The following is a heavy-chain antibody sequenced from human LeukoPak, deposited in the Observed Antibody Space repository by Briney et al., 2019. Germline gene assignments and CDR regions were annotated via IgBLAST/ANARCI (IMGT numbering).Heavy chain of an antibody. CDR2: ISYDGSNK. Sequence: GGSLRLSCAASEFTFSSYAMHWVRQAPGKGLEWVAVISYDGSNKYYADSVKGRFTVSRDNSKNTLYLQMNSLRAEDTAVYYCARDPASTTVTTGVLDYWGQGTLVTVSS. D-gene: IGHD4-17*01. CDR3: ARDPASTTVTTGVLDY. V-gene: IGHV3-30-3*01. CDR1: EFTFSSYA. J-gene: IGHJ4*02.